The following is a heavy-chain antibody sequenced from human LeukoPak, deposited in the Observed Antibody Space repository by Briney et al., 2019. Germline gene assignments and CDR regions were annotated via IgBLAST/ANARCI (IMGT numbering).Heavy chain of an antibody. D-gene: IGHD3-10*01. CDR2: ISYDGSNK. V-gene: IGHV3-30*18. J-gene: IGHJ6*03. CDR1: GFTFSSYG. CDR3: AKDGSMVRGEYYYYYYMDV. Sequence: GGSLLLSCAASGFTFSSYGMHWVRQAPGKGLEWVAVISYDGSNKYYADSVKGRFTISRDNSKNTLYLQMNSLRAEDTAVYYCAKDGSMVRGEYYYYYYMDVWGKGTTVTVSS.